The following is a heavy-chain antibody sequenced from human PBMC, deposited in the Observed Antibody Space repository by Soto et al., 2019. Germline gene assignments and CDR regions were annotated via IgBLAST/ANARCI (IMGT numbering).Heavy chain of an antibody. V-gene: IGHV3-23*01. CDR2: IRGSGGTT. CDR3: AKFFVETGSNSGWPWSFHY. D-gene: IGHD6-25*01. Sequence: EVQLLESGGGLVQPGRSLRLACAASGFTFSNYAISWVPQAPGQGLDWVSAIRGSGGTTYYADSVKGRFTISRDNSKNTLFLQMNSLRAEDAAVYYCAKFFVETGSNSGWPWSFHYWGQGTLVTVSS. CDR1: GFTFSNYA. J-gene: IGHJ4*02.